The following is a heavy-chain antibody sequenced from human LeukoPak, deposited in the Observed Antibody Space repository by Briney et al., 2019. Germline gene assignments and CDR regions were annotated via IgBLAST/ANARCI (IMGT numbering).Heavy chain of an antibody. J-gene: IGHJ4*02. CDR2: INPSGGST. D-gene: IGHD3-3*01. Sequence: ASVXXSCKXSXXTXXSXYMXXVRQAPGQGLEWMGIINPSGGSTSYAQKFQGRVTMTRDMSTSTVYMELSSLRSEDTAVYYCAGQLFGVANRAFDYRGQGTLVTVSS. V-gene: IGHV1-46*01. CDR3: AGQLFGVANRAFDY. CDR1: XXTXXSXY.